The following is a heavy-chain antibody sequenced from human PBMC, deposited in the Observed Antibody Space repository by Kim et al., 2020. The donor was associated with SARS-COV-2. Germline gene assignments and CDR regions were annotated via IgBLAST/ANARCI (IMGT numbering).Heavy chain of an antibody. CDR3: AKGVVIDY. Sequence: SGSTNYNPSLKSRVTISVDASKSPFSRKLSSVTAADTAVYYCAKGVVIDYWGQGTLVTVSS. D-gene: IGHD3-3*01. J-gene: IGHJ4*02. CDR2: SGST. V-gene: IGHV4-34*01.